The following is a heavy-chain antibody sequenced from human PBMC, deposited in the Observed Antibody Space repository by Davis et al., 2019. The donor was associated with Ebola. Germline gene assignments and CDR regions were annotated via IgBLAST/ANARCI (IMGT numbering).Heavy chain of an antibody. D-gene: IGHD6-19*01. CDR1: GDSIDNYY. J-gene: IGHJ4*02. V-gene: IGHV4-59*01. CDR3: ARVTSGWHSH. CDR2: ILYRGSA. Sequence: MPSETLSLTCTVSGDSIDNYYWSWIRQPPGKGLEWIGDILYRGSANYNPSLKGRVTISADTSKRQLSLELTSVTAADTAVYYCARVTSGWHSHWGQGSLVTVSS.